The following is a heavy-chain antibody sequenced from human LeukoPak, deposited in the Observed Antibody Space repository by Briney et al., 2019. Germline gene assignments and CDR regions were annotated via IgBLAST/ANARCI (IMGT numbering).Heavy chain of an antibody. CDR2: IYTSGST. V-gene: IGHV4-4*09. CDR3: ARHITANWFDP. Sequence: PSETLSLTCTVSGGSISSYYWSWIRQPPGKGLEWIGYIYTSGSTNYNPSLKSRVTISVDTPKNQFSLKLSSVTAADTAVYYCARHITANWFDPWGQGTLVTVSS. J-gene: IGHJ5*02. CDR1: GGSISSYY. D-gene: IGHD3-3*01.